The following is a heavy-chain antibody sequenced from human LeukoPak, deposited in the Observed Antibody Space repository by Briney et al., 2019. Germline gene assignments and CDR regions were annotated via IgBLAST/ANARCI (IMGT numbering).Heavy chain of an antibody. J-gene: IGHJ4*02. CDR2: ISGSGGST. CDR1: GFTFSSYA. D-gene: IGHD3-16*02. Sequence: GGSLRLSCAASGFTFSSYAMSWVRQAPGKGLEWVSAISGSGGSTYYADSVKGRFTISRDNSKNTLYLQMNSLRAEDTAIYYCARKHRYYDYVWGSYRYTSLDYWGQGTLVTVSS. V-gene: IGHV3-23*01. CDR3: ARKHRYYDYVWGSYRYTSLDY.